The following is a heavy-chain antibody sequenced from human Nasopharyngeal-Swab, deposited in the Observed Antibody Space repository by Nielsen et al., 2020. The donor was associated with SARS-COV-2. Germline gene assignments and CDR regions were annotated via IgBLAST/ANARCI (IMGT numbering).Heavy chain of an antibody. CDR3: ARGYCSSGSCYAKHYGIDV. J-gene: IGHJ6*02. CDR1: GFRDYS. Sequence: GESLKISCVDSGFRDYSMNWVRQAPGQGLEWVSSISSSSSDIYYADSVKGRFTISRDSAKNSLYLQMNNLRAEDTAVYYCARGYCSSGSCYAKHYGIDVWGQGTTVTVSS. D-gene: IGHD2-15*01. CDR2: ISSSSSDI. V-gene: IGHV3-21*01.